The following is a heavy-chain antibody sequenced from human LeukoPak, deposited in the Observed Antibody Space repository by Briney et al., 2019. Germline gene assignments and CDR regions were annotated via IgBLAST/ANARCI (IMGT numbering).Heavy chain of an antibody. CDR3: AKDIIGENSLAGFDS. CDR1: GFTFDDYV. CDR2: ITGDGGST. V-gene: IGHV3-43*02. D-gene: IGHD4-23*01. Sequence: GGSLRLSCAASGFTFDDYVMHWVRQVPGRGLEWVSLITGDGGSTYYADSVKGRFTISRDNIKNSLYLQMNSLRTEDAALYYCAKDIIGENSLAGFDSWGQGTLVTVSS. J-gene: IGHJ4*02.